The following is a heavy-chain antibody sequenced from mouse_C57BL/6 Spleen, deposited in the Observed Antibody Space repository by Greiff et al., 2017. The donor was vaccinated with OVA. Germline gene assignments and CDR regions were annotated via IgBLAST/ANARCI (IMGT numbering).Heavy chain of an antibody. D-gene: IGHD4-1*01. CDR2: INPYNGDT. CDR3: ARWELGHYFDY. J-gene: IGHJ2*01. V-gene: IGHV1-20*01. CDR1: GYSFTGYF. Sequence: EVQLQQSGPELVKPGDSVKISCKASGYSFTGYFMNWVMQSHGKSLEWIGRINPYNGDTFYNQKFKGKATLTVDKSSSTAHMELRSLTSEDSAVYYCARWELGHYFDYWGQGTTLTVSS.